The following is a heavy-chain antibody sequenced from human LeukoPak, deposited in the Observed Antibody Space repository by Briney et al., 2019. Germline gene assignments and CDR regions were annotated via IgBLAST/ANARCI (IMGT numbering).Heavy chain of an antibody. J-gene: IGHJ5*02. CDR2: INPNSGGT. Sequence: ASVTVSCKASGYTFTGYYMHWVRPAPGQGLEWMGWINPNSGGTNYAQKFQVRVTMTRDTSINTAYMELSRLRSDDTAVYYCAGRCLATVAYNWFDPWGQGTLVTVSS. CDR3: AGRCLATVAYNWFDP. D-gene: IGHD4-23*01. V-gene: IGHV1-2*02. CDR1: GYTFTGYY.